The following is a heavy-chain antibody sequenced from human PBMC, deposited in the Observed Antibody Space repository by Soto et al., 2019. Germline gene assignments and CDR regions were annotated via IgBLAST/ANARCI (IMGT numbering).Heavy chain of an antibody. D-gene: IGHD5-12*01. J-gene: IGHJ3*02. Sequence: EVQLVESGGGLVKPGGSLKLSCAASGFTFSHYNMNWVRQAPGKGLEWVSSIFSSSTYIFDADSVKGRFTISRDNAKNSLYLHMNSLRAADTAVYYCARAAAVGYGFDIWGQGTMVTVSS. V-gene: IGHV3-21*01. CDR3: ARAAAVGYGFDI. CDR2: IFSSSTYI. CDR1: GFTFSHYN.